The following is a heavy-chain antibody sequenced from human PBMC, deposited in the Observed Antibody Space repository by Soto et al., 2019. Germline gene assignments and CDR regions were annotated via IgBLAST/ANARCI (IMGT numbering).Heavy chain of an antibody. CDR3: ARGLDYYDSSGPEGRAIRY. CDR2: ISYDGSNK. Sequence: QVQLVESGGGVVQPGRSLRLSCAASGFTFSSYAMHWVRQAPGKGLGWVAVISYDGSNKYYADSVKGRFTISRDNSKNTLYLQMNSLRAEDTAVYYCARGLDYYDSSGPEGRAIRYWGQGTLVTVSS. V-gene: IGHV3-30-3*01. CDR1: GFTFSSYA. D-gene: IGHD3-22*01. J-gene: IGHJ4*02.